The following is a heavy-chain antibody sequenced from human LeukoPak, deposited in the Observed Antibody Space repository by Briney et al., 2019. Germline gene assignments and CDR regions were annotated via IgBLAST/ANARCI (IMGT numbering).Heavy chain of an antibody. Sequence: GGSLRLSCAASGFTFSSYAMSWVRQAPGKGLEWVSGISVGGSTYYADSVKGRFTISRDNSKNTLYLQMNSLRVEDTAVYYCAKTPRYCSSDTCYAGYFQHWGQGTLVTVSS. CDR2: ISVGGST. D-gene: IGHD2-2*01. CDR3: AKTPRYCSSDTCYAGYFQH. CDR1: GFTFSSYA. V-gene: IGHV3-23*01. J-gene: IGHJ1*01.